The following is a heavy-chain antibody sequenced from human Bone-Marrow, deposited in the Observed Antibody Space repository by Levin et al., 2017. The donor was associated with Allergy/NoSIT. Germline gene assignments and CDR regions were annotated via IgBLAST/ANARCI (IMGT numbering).Heavy chain of an antibody. CDR1: GFSFGNFA. V-gene: IGHV3-23*01. CDR2: ISGSGITT. Sequence: PGGSLRLSCAVSGFSFGNFAMTWVRQAPGRGLQWVSSISGSGITTYYEPSVKGRFTISRDNSKTTLYLQMNSLRAEDTAVYYCAKNLQAGVTTRSWAFDIWGQGTMLTVAS. D-gene: IGHD3-10*01. CDR3: AKNLQAGVTTRSWAFDI. J-gene: IGHJ3*02.